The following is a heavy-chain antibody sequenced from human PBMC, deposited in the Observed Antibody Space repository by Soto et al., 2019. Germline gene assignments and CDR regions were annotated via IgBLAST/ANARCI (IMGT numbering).Heavy chain of an antibody. V-gene: IGHV1-69*12. CDR1: GGTFNNSP. Sequence: QVQLMQSGAEVKKPGSSMKVSCKASGGTFNNSPINWVRQAPGQGLEWMGGMIPIIGTAKYAQKFEGRVTITADELTTTAYMVLSSLRSEDTAISFGVIDQEGHCSKGVCLMPFHFWGQGTLLTVSS. D-gene: IGHD2-8*01. J-gene: IGHJ4*02. CDR2: MIPIIGTA. CDR3: VIDQEGHCSKGVCLMPFHF.